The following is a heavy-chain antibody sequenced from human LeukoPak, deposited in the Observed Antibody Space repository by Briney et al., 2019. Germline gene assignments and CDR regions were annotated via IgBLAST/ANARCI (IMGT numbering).Heavy chain of an antibody. Sequence: PSETLSLTCAVYGESFSGYYWSCIRQPPGKGLEWIGEINHNGSTNYNTSLKSRVTISLDTSKNQFSLKLSSLTAADTDLVYWSRGSYGYSSGWYTCWGQGTLVTVSS. D-gene: IGHD6-19*01. CDR1: GESFSGYY. J-gene: IGHJ4*02. V-gene: IGHV4-34*01. CDR3: SRGSYGYSSGWYTC. CDR2: INHNGST.